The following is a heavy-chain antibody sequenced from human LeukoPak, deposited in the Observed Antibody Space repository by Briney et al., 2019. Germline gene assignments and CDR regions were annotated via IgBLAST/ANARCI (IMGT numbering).Heavy chain of an antibody. CDR3: ARVDPDYYHSSGFDY. D-gene: IGHD3-22*01. V-gene: IGHV1-3*01. J-gene: IGHJ4*02. Sequence: ASVKVSCTASGYTFTSYAMHWVRQAPGQRLEWMGWINAGNGNTKYSQKFQGRVTITRDTSASTAYMELSSLRSEDTAVYYCARVDPDYYHSSGFDYWGQGTLVTVSS. CDR2: INAGNGNT. CDR1: GYTFTSYA.